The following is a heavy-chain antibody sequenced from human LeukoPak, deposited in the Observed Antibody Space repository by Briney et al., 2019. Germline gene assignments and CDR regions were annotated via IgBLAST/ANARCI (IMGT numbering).Heavy chain of an antibody. Sequence: SETLSLTCTVSVGSISSASYYGSWIRQPAGKGLGWIGYIYYSGSTNYNPSLKSRVTISVNTSKNQSSLKPRSVTVADTAVYYCARGGGDYCSDSTCYFKDYVNVWGKGTTVTVSS. CDR3: ARGGGDYCSDSTCYFKDYVNV. D-gene: IGHD2-15*01. V-gene: IGHV4-61*10. CDR1: VGSISSASYY. CDR2: IYYSGST. J-gene: IGHJ6*04.